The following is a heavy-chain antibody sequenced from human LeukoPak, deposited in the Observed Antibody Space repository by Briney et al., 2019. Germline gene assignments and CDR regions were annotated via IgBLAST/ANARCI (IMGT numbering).Heavy chain of an antibody. CDR3: ARAFYPGYYSYMAV. V-gene: IGHV4-59*01. D-gene: IGHD3-3*02. CDR2: IYYSGST. Sequence: PSETLSLTCTVSGGSISPYYWSWIRQPPGKGLEWIGYIYYSGSTNYNPSLKSRVTISVDTPKNQFSLKLSSVTAADTAVYYCARAFYPGYYSYMAVWGKGTTVTVSS. CDR1: GGSISPYY. J-gene: IGHJ6*03.